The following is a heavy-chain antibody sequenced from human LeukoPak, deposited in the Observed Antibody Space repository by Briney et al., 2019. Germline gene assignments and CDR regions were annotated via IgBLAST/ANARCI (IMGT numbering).Heavy chain of an antibody. Sequence: GGALRLSCAASGFTFSNYATHWVRQVPDKGLEWVAFMQYDGSNKYYADSVKGRFTISRDISNNTLYLQMNSLRPEDTAVYYCAAPGDSGGYYPVHWGQGTLVTVSS. CDR2: MQYDGSNK. V-gene: IGHV3-30*02. D-gene: IGHD3-22*01. CDR3: AAPGDSGGYYPVH. CDR1: GFTFSNYA. J-gene: IGHJ4*02.